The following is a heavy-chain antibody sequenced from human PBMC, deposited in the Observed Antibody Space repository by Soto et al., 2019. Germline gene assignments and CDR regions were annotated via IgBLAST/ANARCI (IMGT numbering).Heavy chain of an antibody. Sequence: EVQLVESGGGLVQPGGSLRLSCAASGFTVSSNYMSWVRQAPGKGLEWVSVIYSGGSTYYADSVKGRFTISRDNSKNTLNLQMNSLRAEDTAVYYCGSTEGTVPNSYYFDYWGQGTLVTVSS. CDR2: IYSGGST. V-gene: IGHV3-66*01. CDR1: GFTVSSNY. J-gene: IGHJ4*02. D-gene: IGHD4-17*01. CDR3: GSTEGTVPNSYYFDY.